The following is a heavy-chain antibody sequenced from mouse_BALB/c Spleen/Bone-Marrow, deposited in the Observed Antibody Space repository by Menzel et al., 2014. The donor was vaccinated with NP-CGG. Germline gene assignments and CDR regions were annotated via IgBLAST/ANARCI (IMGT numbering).Heavy chain of an antibody. V-gene: IGHV5-17*02. CDR2: ISSGSSTI. J-gene: IGHJ2*01. D-gene: IGHD1-1*01. CDR3: ARSGSSSGYFDY. CDR1: GFTLSSFA. Sequence: VQLQQSGGGLVQPGGSRKLSCAASGFTLSSFAMHWVRQAPEKGLEWVAYISSGSSTIYYADTVMGRFTISRDNPKNTLFLQMTSLRSEDTAMYYCARSGSSSGYFDYWGQGTTLTVSS.